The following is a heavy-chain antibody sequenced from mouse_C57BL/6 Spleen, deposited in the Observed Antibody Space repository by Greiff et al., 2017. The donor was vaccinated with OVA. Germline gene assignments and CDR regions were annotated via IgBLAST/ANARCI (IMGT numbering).Heavy chain of an antibody. CDR2: IHPNSGST. V-gene: IGHV1-64*01. Sequence: QVQLQQSGAELVKPGASVKLSCKASGYTFTSYWMHWVKQRPGQGLEWIGMIHPNSGSTNYNEKFKSKATLTVDKSSSTAYMQLSSLTSEDSAVYYCASPIYYDYDAGFAYWGQGTLVTVSA. J-gene: IGHJ3*01. D-gene: IGHD2-4*01. CDR3: ASPIYYDYDAGFAY. CDR1: GYTFTSYW.